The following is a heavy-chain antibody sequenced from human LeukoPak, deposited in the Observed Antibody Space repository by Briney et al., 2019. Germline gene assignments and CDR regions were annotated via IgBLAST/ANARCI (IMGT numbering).Heavy chain of an antibody. CDR3: ARDVEGGSLAAADY. CDR1: GGSISGQY. J-gene: IGHJ4*02. CDR2: IYYTGST. V-gene: IGHV4-59*11. D-gene: IGHD6-13*01. Sequence: SETLSLTCTVSGGSISGQYWSWIRQPPGKGLEWIGYIYYTGSTNYNPSLKSRVTISVDTSNNQFSLKLTSVTAADTAVYYCARDVEGGSLAAADYWGQGTLVTVSS.